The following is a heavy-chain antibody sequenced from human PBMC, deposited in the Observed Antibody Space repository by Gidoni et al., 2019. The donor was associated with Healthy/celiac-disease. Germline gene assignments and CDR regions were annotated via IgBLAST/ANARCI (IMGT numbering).Heavy chain of an antibody. Sequence: QVQLVESGGGVVQPGRSLRLSCAASGFTFGSYAMHWVRPAPGKGLEWVAVISYDGSNKDYADSVKGRFTISRGNSKNTVYLQMNSLRAEDTAVYYCARDEEVPSYYGMDVWGQGTTVTVSS. CDR3: ARDEEVPSYYGMDV. CDR2: ISYDGSNK. V-gene: IGHV3-30*01. J-gene: IGHJ6*02. CDR1: GFTFGSYA.